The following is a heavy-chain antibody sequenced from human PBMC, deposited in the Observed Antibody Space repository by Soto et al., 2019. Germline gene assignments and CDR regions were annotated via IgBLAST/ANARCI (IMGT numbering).Heavy chain of an antibody. J-gene: IGHJ4*02. CDR2: ISSNGGST. V-gene: IGHV3-64D*06. Sequence: PGGPLRPSCSALEFPFGGFARHWVRQAPGKGLEYVSAISSNGGSTYYADSVKGRFTISRDNSKNTLYLQMSSLRAEDTAVYYCVKPGSYSYYFDYWGQGTLVTVSS. CDR1: EFPFGGFA. D-gene: IGHD1-26*01. CDR3: VKPGSYSYYFDY.